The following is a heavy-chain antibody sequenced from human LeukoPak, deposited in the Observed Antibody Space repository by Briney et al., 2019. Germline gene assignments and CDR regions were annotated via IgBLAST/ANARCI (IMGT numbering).Heavy chain of an antibody. CDR1: VDSVSSNSTA. V-gene: IGHV6-1*01. CDR3: AREYSSSGLAFDY. D-gene: IGHD6-19*01. CDR2: TYYRSKWYN. J-gene: IGHJ4*02. Sequence: SQTLSLTRAISVDSVSSNSTAWNWIRQSPSRGLEWLGRTYYRSKWYNDYALSVKSRITINPDTSKNQFSLQLNSVTPGDTAVYYCAREYSSSGLAFDYWGQGTLVTVSS.